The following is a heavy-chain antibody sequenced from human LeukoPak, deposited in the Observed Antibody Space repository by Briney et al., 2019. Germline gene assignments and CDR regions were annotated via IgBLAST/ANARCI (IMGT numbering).Heavy chain of an antibody. J-gene: IGHJ4*02. CDR1: GFTFSSYW. Sequence: PGGSLRLSCAASGFTFSSYWMHWVRQAPGKGLVWVSRINSDGSSTSYADSVKGRFTISRDNAKNTVYLQMNSLRAEDTAVYYCAKDRGLGYCSSTSCYYFDYWGQGTLVTVSS. CDR3: AKDRGLGYCSSTSCYYFDY. CDR2: INSDGSST. D-gene: IGHD2-2*01. V-gene: IGHV3-74*01.